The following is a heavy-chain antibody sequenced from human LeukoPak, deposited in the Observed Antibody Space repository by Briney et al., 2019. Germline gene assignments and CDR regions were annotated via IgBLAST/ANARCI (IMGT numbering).Heavy chain of an antibody. Sequence: SETLSLTCTVYGGSCGDYYCSWIRQPPGKGLEWIGEIHPHGIFYYNSSLTSRVTLSIDTSKTQFSLRLTSVTAADTAFYYCARGRDRSKAGDHWGQGSLVTVSS. J-gene: IGHJ4*02. CDR2: IHPHGIF. CDR1: GGSCGDYY. V-gene: IGHV4-34*01. CDR3: ARGRDRSKAGDH. D-gene: IGHD5-24*01.